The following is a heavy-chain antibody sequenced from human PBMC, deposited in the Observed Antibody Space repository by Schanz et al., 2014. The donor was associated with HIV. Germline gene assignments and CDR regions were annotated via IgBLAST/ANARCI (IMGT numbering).Heavy chain of an antibody. CDR1: GGSFSGHY. D-gene: IGHD2-2*01. J-gene: IGHJ6*02. CDR2: INHRGST. CDR3: ARGSPLGYCSRTNCPARMDV. V-gene: IGHV4-34*01. Sequence: QVQLQQWGAGLLKPSETLSLTCAVYGGSFSGHYWTWIRQSPEKELEWIGEINHRGSTNYNPSLGSRVAMSVDTSKTQFSRKLSSVTAADTAVYYCARGSPLGYCSRTNCPARMDVWGLGTTVTVSS.